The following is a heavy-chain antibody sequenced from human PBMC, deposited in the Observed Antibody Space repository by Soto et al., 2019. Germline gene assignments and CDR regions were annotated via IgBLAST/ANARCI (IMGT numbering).Heavy chain of an antibody. CDR2: INPNSGGT. Sequence: ASVKVSCKASGYSFSNNYVVWVRQAPGQGLEWMGGINPNSGGTTYAQKFQGWVTMTRDTSISTAYMELSRLRSDDTAVYYCARDRENSYGSYYYYGMEVWGQGTTVTVSS. J-gene: IGHJ6*02. D-gene: IGHD5-18*01. CDR3: ARDRENSYGSYYYYGMEV. V-gene: IGHV1-2*04. CDR1: GYSFSNNY.